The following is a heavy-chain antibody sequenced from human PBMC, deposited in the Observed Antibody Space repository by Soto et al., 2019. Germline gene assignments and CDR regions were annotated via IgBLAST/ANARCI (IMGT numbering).Heavy chain of an antibody. CDR3: VRDRGYGTLDS. CDR1: GGSITSDS. J-gene: IGHJ4*02. CDR2: TYHNGRA. Sequence: QLQLQESGSGLVKPSQTLSLTCAVSGGSITSDSWSWIRQPPGKGLEWIGYTYHNGRAFYNSSLKSRVTMSVDMSKNQISLNLRSVTAADTAVYYCVRDRGYGTLDSWGQGTLVTVSS. D-gene: IGHD5-12*01. V-gene: IGHV4-30-2*01.